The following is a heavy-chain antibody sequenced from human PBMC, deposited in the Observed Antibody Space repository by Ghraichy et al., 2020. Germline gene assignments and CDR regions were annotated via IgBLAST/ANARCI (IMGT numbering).Heavy chain of an antibody. CDR1: GYTLTELS. Sequence: ASVKVSCKVSGYTLTELSMHWVRQAPGKGLEWMGGFDPEDGETIYAQKFQGRVTMTEDTSTDTAYMELSSLRSEDTAVYYCATDSAYSSGWYNWFDPWGQGTLVTVSS. D-gene: IGHD6-19*01. CDR2: FDPEDGET. CDR3: ATDSAYSSGWYNWFDP. J-gene: IGHJ5*02. V-gene: IGHV1-24*01.